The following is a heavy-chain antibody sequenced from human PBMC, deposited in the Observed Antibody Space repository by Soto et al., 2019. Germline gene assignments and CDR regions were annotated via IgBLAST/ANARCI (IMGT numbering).Heavy chain of an antibody. J-gene: IGHJ6*03. CDR3: ARDHAGFYYMDV. Sequence: PSETLSLTCTVSGGSISSYYWSWIRQPPGKGLEWIGYIYYSGSTNYNPSLKSRVTISVDTSKNQFSLKLSSVTAADTAVYYCARDHAGFYYMDVWGKGTTVTV. CDR2: IYYSGST. CDR1: GGSISSYY. D-gene: IGHD3-10*01. V-gene: IGHV4-59*01.